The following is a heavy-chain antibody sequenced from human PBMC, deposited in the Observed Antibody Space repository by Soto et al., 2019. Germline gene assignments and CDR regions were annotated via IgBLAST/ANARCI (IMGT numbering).Heavy chain of an antibody. V-gene: IGHV5-10-1*01. D-gene: IGHD3-3*01. CDR1: GSCFTIYW. CDR3: ARISDYEFWSGYSLSAFDI. Sequence: PGASLKISCNGSGSCFTIYWISWVRQMPGKGLGRMGRIDSSDSYTNYSTSFHGHVTISADNTITTAFLQWSSLKASDTAVYYCARISDYEFWSGYSLSAFDIWGQGTMVTVSS. CDR2: IDSSDSYT. J-gene: IGHJ3*02.